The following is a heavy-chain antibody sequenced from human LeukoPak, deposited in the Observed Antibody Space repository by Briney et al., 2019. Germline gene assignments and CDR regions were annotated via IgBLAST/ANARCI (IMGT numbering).Heavy chain of an antibody. Sequence: PGGSLRLSCAASGFTFSSYGMHWVRQAPGTGLVWVAVISYDGSSKYYGDPVKGRFTISRDNSKNTLYLQMNSLRAEDTAVYYCAQEDYDGSGSYLGNWGQGTLVTVSS. CDR1: GFTFSSYG. CDR2: ISYDGSSK. D-gene: IGHD3-10*01. J-gene: IGHJ4*02. CDR3: AQEDYDGSGSYLGN. V-gene: IGHV3-30*18.